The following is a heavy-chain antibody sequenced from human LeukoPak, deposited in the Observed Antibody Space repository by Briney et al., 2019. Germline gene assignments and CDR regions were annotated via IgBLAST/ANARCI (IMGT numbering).Heavy chain of an antibody. CDR1: GFTISRSS. D-gene: IGHD3-22*01. Sequence: PGGSLRLSCAASGFTISRSSMHWVRQAPGKGLEFVSAISSSGGNTYYANSVKGRFTISRDTSKNTLYLQMGSLRVEDMDVYYCARVGDRSGNGYSHWGQGTLVTVSS. V-gene: IGHV3-64*01. CDR3: ARVGDRSGNGYSH. J-gene: IGHJ4*02. CDR2: ISSSGGNT.